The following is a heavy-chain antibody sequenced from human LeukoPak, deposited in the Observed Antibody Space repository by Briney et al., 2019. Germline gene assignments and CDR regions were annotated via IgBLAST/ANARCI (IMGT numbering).Heavy chain of an antibody. Sequence: GGSLRLSRAASGFTASSNYMSWVRQAPGKGLEEVSVIYSGGSTHYADSVTSRFTISSDNSKNTPYLQMNSLRADDTAVYYCAGSLYNIPDYYYGMDVWGQGTTVTVSS. CDR2: IYSGGST. CDR3: AGSLYNIPDYYYGMDV. J-gene: IGHJ6*02. V-gene: IGHV3-53*01. CDR1: GFTASSNY. D-gene: IGHD1-1*01.